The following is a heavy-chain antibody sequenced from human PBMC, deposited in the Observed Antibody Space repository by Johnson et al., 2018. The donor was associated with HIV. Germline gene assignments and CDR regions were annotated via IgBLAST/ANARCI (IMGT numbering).Heavy chain of an antibody. Sequence: VQLVESGGDLVQPGGSLRLSCVVSGFEFSDDWMHWVCQAPEKGLEWVADIKCDGSEKYYADSVKGRLTISRDNSKNTLSLQMDSLRPEDTGVYYCHNYYDSSGYQAPFDIWGQGTMVTVSS. V-gene: IGHV3-52*01. CDR1: GFEFSDDW. CDR3: HNYYDSSGYQAPFDI. J-gene: IGHJ3*02. D-gene: IGHD3-22*01. CDR2: IKCDGSEK.